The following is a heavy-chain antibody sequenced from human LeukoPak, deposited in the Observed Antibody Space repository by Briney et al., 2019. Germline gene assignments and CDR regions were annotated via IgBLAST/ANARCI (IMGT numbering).Heavy chain of an antibody. CDR3: AKSLLTMVRGTRVLDY. V-gene: IGHV3-23*01. Sequence: GGSLRLSCAASGFTFSSYAMSWVRQAPGKGLEWVSAISGSDGSTYYADPVKGRFTISRDNSKNTLYLQMNSLRAEDTAVYYCAKSLLTMVRGTRVLDYWGQGTLVTVSS. CDR2: ISGSDGST. D-gene: IGHD3-10*01. CDR1: GFTFSSYA. J-gene: IGHJ4*02.